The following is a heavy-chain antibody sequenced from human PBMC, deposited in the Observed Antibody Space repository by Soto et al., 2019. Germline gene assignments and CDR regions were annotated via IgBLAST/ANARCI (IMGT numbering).Heavy chain of an antibody. D-gene: IGHD2-2*01. CDR3: ARDKVFVPAAMVSHIGGMDV. V-gene: IGHV1-69*13. CDR1: GGTFSSYA. CDR2: IIPIFGTA. J-gene: IGHJ6*02. Sequence: ASVKVSCKASGGTFSSYAISWVRQAPGQGLEWMGGIIPIFGTANYAQKFQGRVTITADESTSTAYMELSSLRSEDTAVYYCARDKVFVPAAMVSHIGGMDVWGQGTTVTVSS.